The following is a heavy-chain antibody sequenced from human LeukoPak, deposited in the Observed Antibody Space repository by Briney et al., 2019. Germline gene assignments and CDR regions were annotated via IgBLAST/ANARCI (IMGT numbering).Heavy chain of an antibody. CDR2: ISAYNGNT. CDR1: GYTFTGYY. J-gene: IGHJ6*02. Sequence: GASVKVSCKASGYTFTGYYMHWVRQAPGQGLEGMGWISAYNGNTNYAQKHQGRVTMTTDKSTSTAYTELRSMRSDDTAVYYCARDLYDYVWGSYRYSTYYYYYGMDVWGQGTTVTVSS. CDR3: ARDLYDYVWGSYRYSTYYYYYGMDV. D-gene: IGHD3-16*02. V-gene: IGHV1-18*04.